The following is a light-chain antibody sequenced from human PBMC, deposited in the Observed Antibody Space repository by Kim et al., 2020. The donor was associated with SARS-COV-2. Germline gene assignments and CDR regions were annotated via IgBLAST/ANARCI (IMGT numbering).Light chain of an antibody. Sequence: SPGERAAISCRASQSVSGSYLDWYQQKPGQAPRLLIYGASSRATGIPDRFSGSGSGTDFTLTISRLEPEDFAVYYCQQYGSSLYTFGQGTKLEIK. CDR1: QSVSGSY. J-gene: IGKJ2*01. V-gene: IGKV3-20*01. CDR2: GAS. CDR3: QQYGSSLYT.